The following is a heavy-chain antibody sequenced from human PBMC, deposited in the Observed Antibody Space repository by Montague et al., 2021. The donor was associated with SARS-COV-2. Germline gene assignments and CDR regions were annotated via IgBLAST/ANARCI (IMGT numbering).Heavy chain of an antibody. D-gene: IGHD3-3*01. Sequence: SETLSLTCAVYGGSFSGYYWSWIRQPPGKGLEWIGEINHSGSTNYNPSLKSRVTISVDTSKNQFSLKLSSVTAAGTAVYYCARGPGVVILLGLYFYYGLDVWGQGTMVTVSS. J-gene: IGHJ6*02. CDR3: ARGPGVVILLGLYFYYGLDV. CDR1: GGSFSGYY. V-gene: IGHV4-34*01. CDR2: INHSGST.